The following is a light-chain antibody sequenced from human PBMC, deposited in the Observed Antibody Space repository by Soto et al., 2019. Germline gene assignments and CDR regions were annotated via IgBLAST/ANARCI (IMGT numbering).Light chain of an antibody. CDR1: QSVSSSS. Sequence: EIVLTQSPGTLSLSPGERATLSCRASQSVSSSSLAWYQQKPGQAPRLLIYGASSRATGIPDRFSGSGSGTDFPLTISRLEPEDVAVYYCQQYDSSPLTFGGGTKVEIK. J-gene: IGKJ4*01. CDR2: GAS. CDR3: QQYDSSPLT. V-gene: IGKV3-20*01.